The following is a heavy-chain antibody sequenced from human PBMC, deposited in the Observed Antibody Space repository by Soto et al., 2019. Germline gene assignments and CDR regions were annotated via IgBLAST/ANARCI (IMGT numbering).Heavy chain of an antibody. V-gene: IGHV4-30-2*01. J-gene: IGHJ5*02. D-gene: IGHD2-2*01. Sequence: SETLSLTCGASGGSISSGGYSWSWIRQPPGKGLEWIGYIYHSGSTYYNPSLKSRVTISVDRSKNQFSLKLSSVTAADTAVYYCARVPDRWGQGTLVTVSS. CDR1: GGSISSGGYS. CDR3: ARVPDR. CDR2: IYHSGST.